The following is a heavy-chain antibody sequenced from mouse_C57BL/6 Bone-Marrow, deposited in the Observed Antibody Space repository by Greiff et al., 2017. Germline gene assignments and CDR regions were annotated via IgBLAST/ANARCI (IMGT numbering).Heavy chain of an antibody. V-gene: IGHV8-8*01. CDR1: GFSLSTFGMG. CDR2: IWWDDDK. Sequence: QVQLKESGPGILQPSQTLSLTCSFSGFSLSTFGMGVGWIRQPSGKGLEWLAHIWWDDDKYYNPALKSRLTISKDTSKNQVFLKIANVDTADTATYYCARSPYSNYGGYAMDYWGQGTSVTVSS. J-gene: IGHJ4*01. D-gene: IGHD2-5*01. CDR3: ARSPYSNYGGYAMDY.